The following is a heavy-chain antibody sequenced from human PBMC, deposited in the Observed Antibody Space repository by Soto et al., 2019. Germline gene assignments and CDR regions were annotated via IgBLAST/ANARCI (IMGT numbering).Heavy chain of an antibody. CDR3: ARNVGVYSSGWYRGRQPYHYGMDV. CDR1: GYTFTSYG. V-gene: IGHV1-18*01. Sequence: ASVKVSCKAAGYTFTSYGISGVRQAPGRGREGMGWSSADKGNTNYAQKRQGRVTTTTDTSTSTAYMELRSLRSDDTAVYYCARNVGVYSSGWYRGRQPYHYGMDVWGQGTTVTVPS. J-gene: IGHJ6*02. CDR2: SSADKGNT. D-gene: IGHD6-19*01.